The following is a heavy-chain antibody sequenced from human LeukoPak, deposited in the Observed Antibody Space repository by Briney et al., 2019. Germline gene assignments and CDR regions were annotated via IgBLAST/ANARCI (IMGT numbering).Heavy chain of an antibody. CDR2: IYPGDSDT. CDR3: ARHFPGSSSWLHSEGDAFDI. CDR1: GYSLTSYW. Sequence: GESLKISCKGSGYSLTSYWIGWVRQMPGKGLEWMGIIYPGDSDTRYSPSFQGQVTISADKSISTAYLQWSSLKASDTAMYYCARHFPGSSSWLHSEGDAFDIWGQGTMVTVSS. V-gene: IGHV5-51*01. D-gene: IGHD6-13*01. J-gene: IGHJ3*02.